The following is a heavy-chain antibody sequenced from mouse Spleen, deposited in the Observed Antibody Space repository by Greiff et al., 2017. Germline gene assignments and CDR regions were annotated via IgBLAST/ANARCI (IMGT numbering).Heavy chain of an antibody. J-gene: IGHJ3*01. V-gene: IGHV1-55*01. D-gene: IGHD2-1*01. CDR3: ASLYGNYPAWFAY. CDR1: GYTFTSYW. CDR2: IYPGSGST. Sequence: QVQLQQSGAELVKPGASVKMSCKASGYTFTSYWITWVKQRPGQGLEWIGDIYPGSGSTNYNEKFKSKATLTVDTSSSTAYMQLSSLTSEDSAVYYCASLYGNYPAWFAYWGQGTLVTVSA.